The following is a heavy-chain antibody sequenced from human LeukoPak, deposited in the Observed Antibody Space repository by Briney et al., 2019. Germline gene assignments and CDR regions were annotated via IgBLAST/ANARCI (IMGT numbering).Heavy chain of an antibody. CDR2: IIPIFGTA. Sequence: AASVKVSCKASGGTFSSYAISWVRQAPGQGLEWMGGIIPIFGTANYAQKFQGRVTITTDESTSTAYMELSSLRSEDTAVYYCARRVKGSYGYSYYYYYMDVWGKGTTVTVSS. CDR3: ARRVKGSYGYSYYYYYMDV. J-gene: IGHJ6*03. CDR1: GGTFSSYA. D-gene: IGHD5-18*01. V-gene: IGHV1-69*05.